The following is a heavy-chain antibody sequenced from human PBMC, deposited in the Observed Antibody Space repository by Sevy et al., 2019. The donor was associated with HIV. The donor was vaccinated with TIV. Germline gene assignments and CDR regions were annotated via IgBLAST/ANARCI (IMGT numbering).Heavy chain of an antibody. CDR3: ARGRGADAFDI. J-gene: IGHJ3*02. CDR2: IYYSGST. V-gene: IGHV4-59*01. Sequence: SETLSLTCTVSGGSISSYYWSWIRQPPGKGLEWIGYIYYSGSTNYNPSLKSRVTISVDTSKNQVSLKLSSVTAADTAVYYCARGRGADAFDIWGQGTMVTVSS. CDR1: GGSISSYY.